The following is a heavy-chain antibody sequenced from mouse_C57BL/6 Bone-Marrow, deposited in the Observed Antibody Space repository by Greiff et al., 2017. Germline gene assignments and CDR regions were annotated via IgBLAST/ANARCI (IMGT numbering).Heavy chain of an antibody. CDR3: ARNGPPYYYGSSPFDY. V-gene: IGHV2-2*01. CDR1: GFSLTSYG. D-gene: IGHD1-1*01. CDR2: IWSGGST. J-gene: IGHJ2*01. Sequence: VQGVESGPGLVQPSQSLSITCTVSGFSLTSYGVHWVRQSPGKGLEWLGVIWSGGSTDYNAAFISRLSISKDNSKSQVFFKMNSLQADDTAIYYCARNGPPYYYGSSPFDYWGQGTTLTVSS.